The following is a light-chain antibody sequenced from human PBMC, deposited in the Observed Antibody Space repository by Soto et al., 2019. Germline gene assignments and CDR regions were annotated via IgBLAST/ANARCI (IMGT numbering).Light chain of an antibody. Sequence: DIVMTQSPDSLAVSLGERATINCKSSQSVLYTSMNKNYLAWYQQKPGQPPKLLIYWASTRESGVPDRFSGSGSGTDFTLTISCLQAEDVAVYYCQQYYSTPFTFGPGTKVDIK. CDR3: QQYYSTPFT. CDR2: WAS. CDR1: QSVLYTSMNKNY. J-gene: IGKJ3*01. V-gene: IGKV4-1*01.